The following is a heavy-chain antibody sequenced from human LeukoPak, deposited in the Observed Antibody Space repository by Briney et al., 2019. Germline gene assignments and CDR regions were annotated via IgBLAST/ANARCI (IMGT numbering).Heavy chain of an antibody. CDR3: ARHRGVRGYAFDI. D-gene: IGHD3-10*01. Sequence: SETLSLTCTVSGGSISSSSYYWGWIRQPPGKGLEWIGSIYYSGSTYYNPSLKSRVTISVDTSKNQFSLKLSSVTAADTAVYYCARHRGVRGYAFDIWGQGTMVTVSS. V-gene: IGHV4-39*01. CDR2: IYYSGST. J-gene: IGHJ3*02. CDR1: GGSISSSSYY.